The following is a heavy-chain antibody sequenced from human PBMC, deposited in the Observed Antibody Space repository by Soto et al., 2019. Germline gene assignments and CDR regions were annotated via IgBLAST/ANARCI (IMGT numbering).Heavy chain of an antibody. D-gene: IGHD4-17*01. CDR3: ARSYGDDYYFGLDV. V-gene: IGHV3-73*02. J-gene: IGHJ6*02. CDR2: IRNKANNYAA. CDR1: GFTFSGCV. Sequence: EVQLVESGGGLVQPGESLKLSCATSGFTFSGCVMHWVRQASGKGLEWVGHIRNKANNYAAAYAGSLKGRFTISRDVSKNTAYLQMDTLKTEDTAVYYCARSYGDDYYFGLDVWGQGTTVTVSS.